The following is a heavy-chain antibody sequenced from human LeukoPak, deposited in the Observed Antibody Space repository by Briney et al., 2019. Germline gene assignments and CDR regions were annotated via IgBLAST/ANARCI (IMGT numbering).Heavy chain of an antibody. V-gene: IGHV3-30-3*01. CDR2: ISYDGSNK. CDR1: GFTFSNAW. D-gene: IGHD6-13*01. Sequence: GGSLRLSCAASGFTFSNAWMNWVRQAPGKGLEWVAVISYDGSNKYYADSVKGRFTISRDNSKNTLYLQMNSLRAEDTAVYYCARDPSIAAAGTGYYFDYWGQGTLVTVSS. J-gene: IGHJ4*02. CDR3: ARDPSIAAAGTGYYFDY.